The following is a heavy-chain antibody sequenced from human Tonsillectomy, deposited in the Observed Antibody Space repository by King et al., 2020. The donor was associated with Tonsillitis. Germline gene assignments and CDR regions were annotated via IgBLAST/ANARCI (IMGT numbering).Heavy chain of an antibody. J-gene: IGHJ4*02. CDR3: AKLVDIIAVPTAYFDY. Sequence: VQLVESGGGLVQPGGSLRLSCAASGFTFDSYAMNWVRQAPGKGLEWVSTISSTGLTTYYADSVKGRFTISRDNSKNTLYLQLNSLRAEDTAVYYCAKLVDIIAVPTAYFDYWGRGTLVTVSS. V-gene: IGHV3-23*04. D-gene: IGHD2-2*01. CDR1: GFTFDSYA. CDR2: ISSTGLTT.